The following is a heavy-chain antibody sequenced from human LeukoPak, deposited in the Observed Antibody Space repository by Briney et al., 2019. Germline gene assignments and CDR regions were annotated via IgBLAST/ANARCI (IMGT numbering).Heavy chain of an antibody. CDR2: MNPNSGNT. CDR3: ARASLKARPSMYYYMDV. Sequence: ASVKVSCKASGYTFTSYDINWVRQATGQGLEWMGWMNPNSGNTGYAQKFQGRVTMTRNTSISTAYMELSSLRSEDTAVYYCARASLKARPSMYYYMDVWGKGTTVTVSS. J-gene: IGHJ6*03. D-gene: IGHD6-6*01. V-gene: IGHV1-8*01. CDR1: GYTFTSYD.